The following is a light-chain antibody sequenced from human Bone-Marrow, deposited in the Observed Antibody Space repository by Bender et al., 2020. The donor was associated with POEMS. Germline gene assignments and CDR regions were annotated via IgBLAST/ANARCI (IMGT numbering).Light chain of an antibody. V-gene: IGLV1-40*01. CDR3: QSYDNSLGGWV. CDR2: GYN. CDR1: SSNTGSGYD. Sequence: QSVLTPPPSVSGAPGQRVTISCTGSSSNTGSGYDINWYQHLPGTAPKLLIYGYNNRPSWVPDRFSGSKSGTSASLAITGLQAEDEGDYYCQSYDNSLGGWVFGGGTKLTVL. J-gene: IGLJ3*02.